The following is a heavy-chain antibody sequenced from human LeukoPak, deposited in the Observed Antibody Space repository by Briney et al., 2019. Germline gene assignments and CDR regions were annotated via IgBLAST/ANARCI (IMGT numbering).Heavy chain of an antibody. J-gene: IGHJ4*03. Sequence: SETLSLTCTVSGGSIRSYYGSWIRQPPGKGLEWIAYIYNSETTNYNPSLWSRATISLDTSKNQFSLKLTSVTAADTAVYYCARRIYGSGWDWGHETLITVSS. V-gene: IGHV4-59*08. CDR3: ARRIYGSGWD. CDR1: GGSIRSYY. D-gene: IGHD6-19*01. CDR2: IYNSETT.